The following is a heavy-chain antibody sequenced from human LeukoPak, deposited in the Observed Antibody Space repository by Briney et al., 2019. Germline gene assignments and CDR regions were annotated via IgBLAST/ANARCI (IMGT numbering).Heavy chain of an antibody. Sequence: ASVKVSCKASGYTFTSYAMHWVRQAPGQRREWMGWINAGNGNTKYSQKFQGRVTITRDTSASTAYMELSSLRSEDTAVYYCASPRDHCSSTSCYGPFFDYWGQGTLVTVSS. CDR2: INAGNGNT. CDR3: ASPRDHCSSTSCYGPFFDY. CDR1: GYTFTSYA. D-gene: IGHD2-2*01. V-gene: IGHV1-3*01. J-gene: IGHJ4*02.